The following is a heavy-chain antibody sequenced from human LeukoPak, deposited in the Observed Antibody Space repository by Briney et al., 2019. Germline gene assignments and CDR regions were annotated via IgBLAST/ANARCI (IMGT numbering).Heavy chain of an antibody. J-gene: IGHJ4*02. CDR2: INPNSGGT. D-gene: IGHD3-16*01. Sequence: ASVKVSCKVSGYTLTELSMHWVRQAPGQGLEWMGWINPNSGGTNYAQKFQGRVTMTRDTSISTAYMELSRLRSDDTAVYYCAREGGAPADYWGQGTLVTVSS. CDR3: AREGGAPADY. CDR1: GYTLTELS. V-gene: IGHV1-2*02.